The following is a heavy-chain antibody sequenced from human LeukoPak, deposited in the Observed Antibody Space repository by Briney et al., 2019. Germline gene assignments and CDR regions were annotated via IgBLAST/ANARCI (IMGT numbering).Heavy chain of an antibody. Sequence: ASVKVSCKASGYTFSSYTMNWVRQAPGQGLEWMGWINTNTGNPTYAQGFTGRFVFSLDTSVSTAYLQISSLKAEDTAVYYCARDLYYGGYGGLDYWGQGTLVTVSS. D-gene: IGHD5-12*01. J-gene: IGHJ4*02. CDR3: ARDLYYGGYGGLDY. CDR1: GYTFSSYT. V-gene: IGHV7-4-1*02. CDR2: INTNTGNP.